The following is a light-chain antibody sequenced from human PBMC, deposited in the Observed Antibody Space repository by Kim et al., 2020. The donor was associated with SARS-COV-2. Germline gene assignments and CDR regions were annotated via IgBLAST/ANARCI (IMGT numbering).Light chain of an antibody. J-gene: IGKJ2*01. V-gene: IGKV1-39*01. Sequence: SASVGDRVPITCRASQSISSYLNWYQQKPGKAPKLLIYAASSLQSGVPARFSGSGSGTDFTLTISSLQPEDFATYYCQQSYSTPPYTFGQGTKLEI. CDR3: QQSYSTPPYT. CDR1: QSISSY. CDR2: AAS.